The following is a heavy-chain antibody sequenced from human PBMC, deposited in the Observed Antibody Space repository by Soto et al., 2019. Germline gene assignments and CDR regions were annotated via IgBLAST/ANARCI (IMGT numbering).Heavy chain of an antibody. Sequence: QVQLVQSGAEVKKPGASVKVSCKASGYTFTSYGISWVRQAPGQGIEWMGWISAYNGNTNYAQKLPGRVTMTTDTSKSTSCMELRSLRSDYTAVYYCARDFSIAAAGTRGYYYYYYGMDVWGQGTTVTVSS. V-gene: IGHV1-18*01. J-gene: IGHJ6*02. CDR2: ISAYNGNT. CDR1: GYTFTSYG. CDR3: ARDFSIAAAGTRGYYYYYYGMDV. D-gene: IGHD6-13*01.